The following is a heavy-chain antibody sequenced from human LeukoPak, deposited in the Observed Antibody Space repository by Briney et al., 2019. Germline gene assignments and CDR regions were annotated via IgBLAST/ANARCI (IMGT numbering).Heavy chain of an antibody. CDR1: GGSISSYY. CDR2: IYYSGST. D-gene: IGHD6-13*01. V-gene: IGHV4-59*12. J-gene: IGHJ6*03. Sequence: SETLSLTCTVSGGSISSYYWSWIRQPPGKGLEWIGYIYYSGSTNYNPSLKSRVTISVDTSKNQFSLKLSSVTAADTAVYYCARAFTAGTFYYYYYMDVWGKGTTVTVSS. CDR3: ARAFTAGTFYYYYYMDV.